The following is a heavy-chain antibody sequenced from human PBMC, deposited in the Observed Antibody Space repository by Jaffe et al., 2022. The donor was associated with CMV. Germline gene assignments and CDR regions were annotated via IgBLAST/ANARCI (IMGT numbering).Heavy chain of an antibody. J-gene: IGHJ5*02. Sequence: EVQLVESGGGLVQPGGSLRLSCAASGFTFSSYEMNWVRQAPGKGLEWVSYISSSGSTIYYADSVKGRFTISRDNAKNSLYLQMNSLRAEDTAVYYCARDQGYYDDYGDYIRAWGQGTLVTVSS. CDR2: ISSSGSTI. V-gene: IGHV3-48*03. CDR1: GFTFSSYE. D-gene: IGHD4-17*01. CDR3: ARDQGYYDDYGDYIRA.